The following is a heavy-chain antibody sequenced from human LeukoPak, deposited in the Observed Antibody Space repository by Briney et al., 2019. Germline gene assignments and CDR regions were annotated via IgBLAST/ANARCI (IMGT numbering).Heavy chain of an antibody. CDR1: GGSISSSSFF. CDR2: IYYRGST. Sequence: PSETLSLTCTVSGGSISSSSFFWGWIRQSPGTGLEWIGSIYYRGSTYYNPSLKSRVTISVDTSKNQVSLKLSSVTAADTAVYYCARHGRGRLVGWFDPWGQGTLVTVSS. V-gene: IGHV4-39*01. J-gene: IGHJ5*02. CDR3: ARHGRGRLVGWFDP. D-gene: IGHD3-9*01.